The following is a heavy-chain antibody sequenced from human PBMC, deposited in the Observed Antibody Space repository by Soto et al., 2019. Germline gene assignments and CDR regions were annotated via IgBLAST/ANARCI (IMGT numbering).Heavy chain of an antibody. CDR2: INHSGST. Sequence: SETLSLTCAVYGGSFSGYYWSWIRQPPGKGLEWIGEINHSGSTNYNPSLKSRVTISVDTSKNQFSLKLSSVTAADTAVYYCARAFMGSSLWDYYYYYMDVWGKGTTVTVSS. CDR3: ARAFMGSSLWDYYYYYMDV. D-gene: IGHD6-13*01. V-gene: IGHV4-34*01. J-gene: IGHJ6*03. CDR1: GGSFSGYY.